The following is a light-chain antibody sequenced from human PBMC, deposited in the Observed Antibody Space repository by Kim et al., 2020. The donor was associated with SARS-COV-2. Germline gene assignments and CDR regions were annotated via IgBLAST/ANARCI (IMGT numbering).Light chain of an antibody. Sequence: PGKTARITGWGNNIGSKSVAWYKRRTGEAHDLVIYYDSDRPSGVPVRYSGANSGNTATLTISRVEDGDEADYYCQVWDSSSDHRGVFGGGTQRTVL. CDR1: NIGSKS. CDR3: QVWDSSSDHRGV. J-gene: IGLJ3*02. V-gene: IGLV3-21*04. CDR2: YDS.